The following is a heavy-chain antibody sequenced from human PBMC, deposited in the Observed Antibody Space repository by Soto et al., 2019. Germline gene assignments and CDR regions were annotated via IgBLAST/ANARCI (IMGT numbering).Heavy chain of an antibody. CDR2: INPNSGGT. V-gene: IGHV1-2*04. Sequence: VPVKVSWKASGYSITVYYMVWVRQAQEQGLEWMGWINPNSGGTNYAQKFQGWVTMTRDTSISTAYMELSRLRSDDTAVYYCAREGHYGMDFWGQGTTVTVS. J-gene: IGHJ6*02. CDR1: GYSITVYY. CDR3: AREGHYGMDF.